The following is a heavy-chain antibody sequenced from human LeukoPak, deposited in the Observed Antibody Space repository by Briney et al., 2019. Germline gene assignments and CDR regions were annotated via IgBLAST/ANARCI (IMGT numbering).Heavy chain of an antibody. D-gene: IGHD3-3*01. V-gene: IGHV3-21*01. CDR1: GFTFSGYT. Sequence: GGSLRLSCAASGFTFSGYTMNWVRQAPGKGLEWVSAISGSGGSTYYADSVKGRFTISRDNAKNSLYLQMNSLRAEDTAVYYCARDMYYDLWTGFDPWGQGTLVTVSS. CDR3: ARDMYYDLWTGFDP. J-gene: IGHJ5*02. CDR2: ISGSGGST.